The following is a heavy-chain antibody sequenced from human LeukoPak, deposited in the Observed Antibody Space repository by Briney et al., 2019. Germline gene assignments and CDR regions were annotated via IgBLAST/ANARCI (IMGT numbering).Heavy chain of an antibody. CDR3: ARDLEAVAGTWGIVDY. Sequence: GGSLRLSCAASGFTFSSYSMNWVRQAPGKGLEWVSSISSSSSYIYYADSVKGRFTISRDNAKNSLYLQMNSLRAEDTAVYYCARDLEAVAGTWGIVDYWGQGTLVTVSS. D-gene: IGHD6-19*01. V-gene: IGHV3-21*03. CDR2: ISSSSSYI. J-gene: IGHJ4*02. CDR1: GFTFSSYS.